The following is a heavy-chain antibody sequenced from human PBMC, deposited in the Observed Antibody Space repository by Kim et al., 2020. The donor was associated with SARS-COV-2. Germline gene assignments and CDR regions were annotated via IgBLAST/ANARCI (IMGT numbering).Heavy chain of an antibody. CDR3: ARGGGIVLMVYAPNFDY. CDR1: GGSFSGYY. CDR2: INHSGST. J-gene: IGHJ4*02. Sequence: SETLSLTCAVYGGSFSGYYWSWIRQPPGKGLEWIGEINHSGSTNYNPSLKSRVTISVDTSKNQFSLKLSSVTAADTAVYYCARGGGIVLMVYAPNFDYWGQGTLVTVSS. D-gene: IGHD2-8*01. V-gene: IGHV4-34*01.